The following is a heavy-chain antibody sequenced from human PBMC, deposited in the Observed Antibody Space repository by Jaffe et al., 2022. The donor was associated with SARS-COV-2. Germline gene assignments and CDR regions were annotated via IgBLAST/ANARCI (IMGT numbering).Heavy chain of an antibody. Sequence: QLQLQESGPGLVKPSETLSLTCTVSGGSISSSSYYWGWIRQPPGKGLEWIGSIYYSGSTYYNPSLKSRVTISVDTSKNQFSLKLSSVTAADTAVYYCARLGIESNWFDPWGQGTLVTVSS. D-gene: IGHD1-20*01. CDR2: IYYSGST. CDR3: ARLGIESNWFDP. J-gene: IGHJ5*02. V-gene: IGHV4-39*01. CDR1: GGSISSSSYY.